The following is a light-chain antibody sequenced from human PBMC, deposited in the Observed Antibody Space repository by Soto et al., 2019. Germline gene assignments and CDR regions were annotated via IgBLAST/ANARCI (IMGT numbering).Light chain of an antibody. CDR3: QKYTHVPA. CDR1: QGISNY. CDR2: AAS. Sequence: DIQMTQSPSSLSASVGDRVTITCRASQGISNYLAWYQQIPGKDPKLLISAASTLQSGVPSRFSGSGSGTDFTLTISRLQPEDVATYYCQKYTHVPAFGGGTKVEIK. J-gene: IGKJ4*01. V-gene: IGKV1-27*01.